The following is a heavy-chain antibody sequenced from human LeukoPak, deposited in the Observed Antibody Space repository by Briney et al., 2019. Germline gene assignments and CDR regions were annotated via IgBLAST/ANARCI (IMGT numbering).Heavy chain of an antibody. V-gene: IGHV3-9*01. J-gene: IGHJ4*02. CDR2: ISWSSGSI. CDR3: AKDIFTMVRGVVDY. Sequence: GGSLRLSCAASGFTFDDYAMHWVRQAPGKGLEWVSGISWSSGSIGYADSVKGRFTISRDNAKNSLYLQMNSLRAEDTALYYCAKDIFTMVRGVVDYWGQGTLVTVSS. D-gene: IGHD3-10*01. CDR1: GFTFDDYA.